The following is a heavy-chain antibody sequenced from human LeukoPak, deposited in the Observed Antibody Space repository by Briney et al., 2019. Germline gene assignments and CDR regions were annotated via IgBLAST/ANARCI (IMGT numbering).Heavy chain of an antibody. J-gene: IGHJ4*02. D-gene: IGHD6-6*01. V-gene: IGHV4-39*07. CDR3: ARAPSIAAYQGGRYYFDY. CDR1: GGSISSSSYY. CDR2: IYYSGST. Sequence: PSETLSLTCTVSGGSISSSSYYWGWIRQPPGKGLEWIGSIYYSGSTYYNPSLKSRVTISVDTSKNQFSLKLSSVTAADTAVYYCARAPSIAAYQGGRYYFDYWGQGTLVTVSS.